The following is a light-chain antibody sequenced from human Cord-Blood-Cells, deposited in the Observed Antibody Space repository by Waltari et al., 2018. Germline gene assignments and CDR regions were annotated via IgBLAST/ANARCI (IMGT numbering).Light chain of an antibody. J-gene: IGKJ1*01. CDR1: QSVSSN. CDR2: GAS. CDR3: QQYNNWPRT. V-gene: IGKV3-15*01. Sequence: EIVMTPSPATLSVSPGDRAPLSCRASQSVSSNLAWYQQKPGQAPRLLIYGASTRATGIPARFSGSGSGTEFTLTISSLQSEDFAVYYCQQYNNWPRTFGQGTKVEIK.